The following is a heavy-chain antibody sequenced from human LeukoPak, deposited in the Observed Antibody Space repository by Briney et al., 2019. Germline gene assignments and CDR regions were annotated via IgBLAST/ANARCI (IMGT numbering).Heavy chain of an antibody. CDR2: ISYDGSNK. Sequence: GGCLRLSCAASGFTFSSYAMHWVRQAPGKGLEWVAVISYDGSNKYYADSVKGRFTISRDNSKNTLYLQMNSLRAEDTAVYYCARGRGHIYDPNTTGWFDPWGQGTLVTVSS. D-gene: IGHD3-3*01. CDR3: ARGRGHIYDPNTTGWFDP. J-gene: IGHJ5*02. V-gene: IGHV3-30*04. CDR1: GFTFSSYA.